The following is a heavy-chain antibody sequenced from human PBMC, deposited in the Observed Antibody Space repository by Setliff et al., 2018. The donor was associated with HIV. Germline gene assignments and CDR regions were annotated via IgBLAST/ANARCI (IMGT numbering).Heavy chain of an antibody. CDR1: GDSINRCGHV. CDR2: IDCGSI. V-gene: IGHV4-39*01. D-gene: IGHD3-16*01. Sequence: SETLSLTCTISGDSINRCGHVWGWIRQPPGKTLEWIGNIDCGSIYYNASVKSRVTISIDTSKNQFSLQLTSVTAADTAVYYCVNPSGAMGDFDSWGQGTLVTVSS. CDR3: VNPSGAMGDFDS. J-gene: IGHJ4*02.